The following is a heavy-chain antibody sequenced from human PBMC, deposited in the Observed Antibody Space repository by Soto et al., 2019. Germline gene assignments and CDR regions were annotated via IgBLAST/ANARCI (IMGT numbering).Heavy chain of an antibody. CDR2: INHSGST. Sequence: SETLSLTCTVSGGSFSGFFWPWIRQPPGKGLEWIGEINHSGSTNYNPSLKSRVTLSLDTSKNHLSLRLSSVTAADTAVYYCARVVYSMSWSWFDPWGQGTLVTVSS. CDR3: ARVVYSMSWSWFDP. CDR1: GGSFSGFF. V-gene: IGHV4-34*01. D-gene: IGHD6-13*01. J-gene: IGHJ5*02.